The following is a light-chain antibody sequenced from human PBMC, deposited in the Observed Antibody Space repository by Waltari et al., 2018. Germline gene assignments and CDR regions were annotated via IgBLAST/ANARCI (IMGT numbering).Light chain of an antibody. J-gene: IGKJ4*01. CDR2: GAS. CDR3: QQYNNWPLT. Sequence: EIVMTQSPATLSVSPGERATLSPRASQSVSSTLAWYQRKPGQAPRLLIYGASTRATAFPARFSGSRSGTEFTLTISSLQSEDFAVYYCQQYNNWPLTFGGGTKVEIK. V-gene: IGKV3-15*01. CDR1: QSVSST.